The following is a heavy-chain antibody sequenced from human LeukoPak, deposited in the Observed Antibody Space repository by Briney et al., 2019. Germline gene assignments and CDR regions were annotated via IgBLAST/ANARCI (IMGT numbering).Heavy chain of an antibody. CDR3: AKDPSGYYDSSGYSHYFDY. V-gene: IGHV3-23*01. D-gene: IGHD3-22*01. J-gene: IGHJ4*02. Sequence: GGSLRPSCAASGFTFSSYAMSWVRQAPGKGLEWVSAISGSGGSTYYADSVKGRFTISRDNSKNTLYLQMNSLRAEDTAVYYCAKDPSGYYDSSGYSHYFDYWGQGTLVTVSS. CDR1: GFTFSSYA. CDR2: ISGSGGST.